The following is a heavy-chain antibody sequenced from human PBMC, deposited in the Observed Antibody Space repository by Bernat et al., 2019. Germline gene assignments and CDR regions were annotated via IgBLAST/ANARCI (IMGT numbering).Heavy chain of an antibody. D-gene: IGHD3-9*01. V-gene: IGHV4-59*08. Sequence: QVQLQESGPGLVKPSETLSLTCTVSGGSISSYYWSWIRQPPGKGLEWIGYIYYSGSTNYNPSLKSRVTISVDTSKNQFSLKLSSVTAADTAVYYCAGDSRVLRYFDWRNGGYYYGMDVWGQGTTVTVSS. CDR2: IYYSGST. CDR1: GGSISSYY. CDR3: AGDSRVLRYFDWRNGGYYYGMDV. J-gene: IGHJ6*02.